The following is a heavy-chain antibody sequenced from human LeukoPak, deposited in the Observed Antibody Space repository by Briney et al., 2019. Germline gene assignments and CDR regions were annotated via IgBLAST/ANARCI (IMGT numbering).Heavy chain of an antibody. J-gene: IGHJ6*02. V-gene: IGHV3-48*01. D-gene: IGHD5-18*01. Sequence: GGSLRLSCAASGFTFSSYSMNWVRQAPGKGLEWVSYISSSSSTIYYADSVKGRFTISRDNAKNSLYLQMNSLRAEDTAVYYCARSLEGYSYGPYYYYYGMDVWGQGTTVTVSS. CDR3: ARSLEGYSYGPYYYYYGMDV. CDR2: ISSSSSTI. CDR1: GFTFSSYS.